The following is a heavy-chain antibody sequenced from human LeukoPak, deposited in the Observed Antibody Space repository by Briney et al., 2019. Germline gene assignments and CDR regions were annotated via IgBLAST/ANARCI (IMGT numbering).Heavy chain of an antibody. V-gene: IGHV3-66*01. CDR2: IYSGGST. J-gene: IGHJ4*02. Sequence: GSLRLSCAASGFTVSSNYLGLVRQAPGKGLEWVSVIYSGGSTYYADSVKGRFTISRDNSKNTLYLQMNSLRAEDTAVYYCAKFYDILTGYYSCFDYWGQGTLVTVSS. CDR1: GFTVSSNY. CDR3: AKFYDILTGYYSCFDY. D-gene: IGHD3-9*01.